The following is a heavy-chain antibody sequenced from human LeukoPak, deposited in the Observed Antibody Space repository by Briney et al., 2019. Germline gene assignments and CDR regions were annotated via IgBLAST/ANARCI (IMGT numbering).Heavy chain of an antibody. CDR1: GYTFTGYY. CDR3: ARDPVSAAAGTDTEFDP. J-gene: IGHJ5*02. D-gene: IGHD6-13*01. V-gene: IGHV1-2*02. Sequence: GASVKVSCKASGYTFTGYYMHWVRQAPGQGLEWMGWINPNSGGTNYAQKFQGRVTMTRDTSISTAYMELSRLRSDDTAVYYCARDPVSAAAGTDTEFDPWGQGTLVTVSS. CDR2: INPNSGGT.